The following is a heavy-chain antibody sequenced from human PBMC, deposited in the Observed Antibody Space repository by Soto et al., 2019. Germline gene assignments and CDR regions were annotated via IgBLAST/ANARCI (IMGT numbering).Heavy chain of an antibody. D-gene: IGHD2-2*02. Sequence: VQLVESGGGLVQPGGSLRLSCAASGFTFSNFWMSWVRQAPRKGLEWVANIKQDGSQKYYVDSVKGRFTISRDNAKNSLYLQMNSLRAEDTAVYFCARVLLYSASGRGWFDPWGQGTLVTVSS. J-gene: IGHJ5*02. V-gene: IGHV3-7*03. CDR2: IKQDGSQK. CDR3: ARVLLYSASGRGWFDP. CDR1: GFTFSNFW.